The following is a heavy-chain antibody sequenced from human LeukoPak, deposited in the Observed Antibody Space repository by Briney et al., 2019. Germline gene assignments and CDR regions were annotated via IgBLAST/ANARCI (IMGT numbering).Heavy chain of an antibody. V-gene: IGHV1-24*01. CDR3: ARGGSSRYFDWLLSY. Sequence: GASVKVSCKVSGYTLTELSMHWVRQAPGKGLEWMGGFDPEDGETIYAQKFQGRVTMTRNTSISTAYMELSSLRSEDTAVYYCARGGSSRYFDWLLSYWGQGTLVTVSS. D-gene: IGHD3-9*01. J-gene: IGHJ4*02. CDR2: FDPEDGET. CDR1: GYTLTELS.